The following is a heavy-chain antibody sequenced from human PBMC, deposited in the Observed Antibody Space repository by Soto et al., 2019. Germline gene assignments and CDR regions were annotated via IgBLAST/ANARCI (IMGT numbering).Heavy chain of an antibody. CDR1: GGSISTSDYS. D-gene: IGHD3-3*01. V-gene: IGHV4-30-2*01. CDR3: VRERTIFGVAPGGGVDV. CDR2: IYHTGTT. J-gene: IGHJ6*02. Sequence: QLQLRESVSGLVKSSQTLSLTCAVSGGSISTSDYSWSWIRQPPGRGLEWLGSIYHTGTTHYIPSLKNRLTMSLDKSKNQFSLDLTSVTAADTALYYCVRERTIFGVAPGGGVDVWGQGTTVTVSS.